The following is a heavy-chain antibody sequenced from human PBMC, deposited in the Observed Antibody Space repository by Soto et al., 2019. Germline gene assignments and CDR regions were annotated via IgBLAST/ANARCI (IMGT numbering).Heavy chain of an antibody. CDR1: GGSIXSGGYS. CDR2: IYHSGST. Sequence: SETLSLTCSVCGGSIXSGGYSWSWIRQPPGKGLEWIGYIYHSGSTYYNPSLKSRVTISVDRSKNQFSLKLSSVTAADTAVYYCARGKAEDDAFDIWGQGTIVTVSS. J-gene: IGHJ3*02. CDR3: ARGKAEDDAFDI. V-gene: IGHV4-30-2*01.